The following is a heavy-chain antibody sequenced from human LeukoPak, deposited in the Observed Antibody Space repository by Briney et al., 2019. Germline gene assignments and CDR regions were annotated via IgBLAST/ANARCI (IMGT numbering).Heavy chain of an antibody. CDR1: GGSISSSSYY. CDR2: IYYSGST. D-gene: IGHD3-22*01. Sequence: PSETLSLTCTVSGGSISSSSYYWGWIRQPPGKGLEWIGSIYYSGSTYYNPSLKSRVTISVDTSKNQFSLKLSSVTAADTAVYYCARDNGPKITMIVVVTAGNWFDPWGQGTLVTVSS. J-gene: IGHJ5*02. V-gene: IGHV4-39*07. CDR3: ARDNGPKITMIVVVTAGNWFDP.